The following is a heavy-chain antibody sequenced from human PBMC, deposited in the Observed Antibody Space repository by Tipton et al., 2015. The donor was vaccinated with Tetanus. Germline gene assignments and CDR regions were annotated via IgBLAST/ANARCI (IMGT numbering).Heavy chain of an antibody. CDR3: ASGSAAAGTQYFQH. D-gene: IGHD6-13*01. J-gene: IGHJ1*01. CDR1: GGSFSGYY. CDR2: INHSGST. V-gene: IGHV4-34*01. Sequence: LRLSCAVYGGSFSGYYWSWIRQPPGKGLEWIGEINHSGSTNYNPSLKSRVTISVDPPKYQFSLKLSSLTAADTAVYYCASGSAAAGTQYFQHWGQGTLVTVSS.